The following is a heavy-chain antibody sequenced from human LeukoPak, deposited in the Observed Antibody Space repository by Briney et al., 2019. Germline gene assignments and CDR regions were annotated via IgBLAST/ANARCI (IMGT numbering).Heavy chain of an antibody. D-gene: IGHD3-10*01. V-gene: IGHV1-3*01. Sequence: ASVKVSCKASGYTFTSYAMHWVRQAPGQRLEWMGWINAGNGNTKYSQKFQGRVTITRDTSAGTAYMELSSLRSEDTAVYYCARDWDPMWFGELFPYWGQGTLVTVSS. CDR3: ARDWDPMWFGELFPY. CDR2: INAGNGNT. J-gene: IGHJ4*02. CDR1: GYTFTSYA.